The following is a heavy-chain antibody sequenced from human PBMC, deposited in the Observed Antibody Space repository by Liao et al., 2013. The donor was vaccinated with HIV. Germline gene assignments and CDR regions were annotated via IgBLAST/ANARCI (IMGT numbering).Heavy chain of an antibody. CDR1: GGSISSGSYY. Sequence: QVQLQESGPGLVKPSQTLSLTCTVSGGSISSGSYYWSWIRQPAGKGLEWIGRIYTSGSTNYNPSLKSRVTISVDTSKNQFSLKLSSVTAADTAVYYCARSIAARRSDYYYYYYMDVWGKGTTVTVSS. V-gene: IGHV4-61*02. D-gene: IGHD6-6*01. CDR2: IYTSGST. J-gene: IGHJ6*03. CDR3: ARSIAARRSDYYYYYYMDV.